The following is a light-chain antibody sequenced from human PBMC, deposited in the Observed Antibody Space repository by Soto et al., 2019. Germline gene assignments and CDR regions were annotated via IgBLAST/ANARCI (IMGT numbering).Light chain of an antibody. Sequence: QSVLTQPHSVSGSPGQSVAISCTGTGSDVGGYNYVSWYQQHPGKAPKLIIYDVNKRPSGVPDRFSGSKSGNTASLTISGLQSEDEADYYCCSFAGSFYLFGTGTKVTVL. CDR3: CSFAGSFYL. J-gene: IGLJ1*01. CDR1: GSDVGGYNY. V-gene: IGLV2-11*01. CDR2: DVN.